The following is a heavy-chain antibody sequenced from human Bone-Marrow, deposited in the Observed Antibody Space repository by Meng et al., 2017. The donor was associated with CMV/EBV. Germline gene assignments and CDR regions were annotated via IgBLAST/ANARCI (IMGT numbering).Heavy chain of an antibody. CDR3: ARDKGRTSPPDAFDI. D-gene: IGHD3-10*01. Sequence: ASVKVSCKASVYTFTSYGISWVRQAPGQGLEWMGWISAYNGNTNYAQKLQGRVTMTTDTSTSTAYMELRSLRSDDTAVYYCARDKGRTSPPDAFDIWGKGTMVTVSS. V-gene: IGHV1-18*01. J-gene: IGHJ3*02. CDR1: VYTFTSYG. CDR2: ISAYNGNT.